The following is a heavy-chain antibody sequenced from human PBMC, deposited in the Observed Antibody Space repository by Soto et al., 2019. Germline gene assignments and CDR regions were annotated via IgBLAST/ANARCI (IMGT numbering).Heavy chain of an antibody. CDR3: ARIRYSSGWSNEIFDY. J-gene: IGHJ4*02. D-gene: IGHD6-19*01. Sequence: QVTLKESGPVLVNPTETLTLTCTVSGFSLSNARMGVSWIRQPPGKALEWLAHIFSNDEKSYSTSLKSRLTTSTDTSKGQLVLTMTTMYPVDTATYYCARIRYSSGWSNEIFDYWGQGTLVTVSS. CDR2: IFSNDEK. V-gene: IGHV2-26*01. CDR1: GFSLSNARMG.